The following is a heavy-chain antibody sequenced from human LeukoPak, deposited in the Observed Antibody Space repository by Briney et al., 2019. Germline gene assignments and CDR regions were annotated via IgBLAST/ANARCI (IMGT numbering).Heavy chain of an antibody. V-gene: IGHV4-30-2*01. J-gene: IGHJ3*02. CDR3: ARGQNVLLWFGELDAFDI. CDR2: IYHSGRT. D-gene: IGHD3-10*01. Sequence: SQTLSLTCAVSGGSISSGGYSWSWIRQPPGKGLEWIGYIYHSGRTYYNPSLKSRVTISLDRSKNKFSLKLSSVTAADAAVYYCARGQNVLLWFGELDAFDIWGQGTMVTVSS. CDR1: GGSISSGGYS.